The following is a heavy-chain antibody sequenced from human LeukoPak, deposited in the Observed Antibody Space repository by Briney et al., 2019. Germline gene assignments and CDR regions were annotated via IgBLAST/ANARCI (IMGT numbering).Heavy chain of an antibody. D-gene: IGHD5-18*01. V-gene: IGHV4-34*01. CDR1: GGSFSGYY. CDR3: ARRQRGYSYGYGSGAFDI. J-gene: IGHJ3*02. CDR2: INHSGST. Sequence: PSETLSLTCAVYGGSFSGYYWRWIRQPPGKGLEWIGEINHSGSTNYNPSRKSRVTISVDTSKNQFSMKLSSVTAADTAVYYCARRQRGYSYGYGSGAFDIWGQGTMVTVSS.